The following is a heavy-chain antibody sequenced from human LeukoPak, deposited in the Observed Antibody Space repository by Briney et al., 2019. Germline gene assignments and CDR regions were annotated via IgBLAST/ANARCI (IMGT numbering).Heavy chain of an antibody. CDR3: AREVGATGLYYYYYYMDV. CDR2: IYYSGST. D-gene: IGHD1-26*01. Sequence: PSETLSLTCAVSGYSISSGYYWDWIRQPPGKGLEWIGSIYYSGSTCYNPSLNSRVTISVDTSRNQFSLKLTSVTAADTAVYYCAREVGATGLYYYYYYMDVWGKGTTVTVSS. CDR1: GYSISSGYY. J-gene: IGHJ6*03. V-gene: IGHV4-38-2*02.